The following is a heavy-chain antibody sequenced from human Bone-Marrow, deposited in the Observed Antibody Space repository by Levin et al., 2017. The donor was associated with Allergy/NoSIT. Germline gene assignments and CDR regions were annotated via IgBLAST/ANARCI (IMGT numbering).Heavy chain of an antibody. CDR3: AKDRTAVAGGKGHYFDY. Sequence: PGGSLRLSCAASGFTFNNYAMSWVRQAPGKGLEWVSVVSGSGGSTYYADSVKGRFTISRDNSQNTLYLQMNSLRAEDTAVYYCAKDRTAVAGGKGHYFDYWGQGTLVTVSS. CDR2: VSGSGGST. D-gene: IGHD6-19*01. J-gene: IGHJ4*02. V-gene: IGHV3-23*01. CDR1: GFTFNNYA.